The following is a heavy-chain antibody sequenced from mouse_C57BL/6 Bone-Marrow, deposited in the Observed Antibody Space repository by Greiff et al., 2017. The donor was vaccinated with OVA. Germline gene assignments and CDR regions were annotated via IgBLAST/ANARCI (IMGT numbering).Heavy chain of an antibody. Sequence: EVQLVESGGGLVKPGGSLKLSCAASGFTFSDYGMHWVRQAPEKGLEWVAYISSGSSTLYYADTVKGRFTISRDNAKNTLFLQMTSLRSEDTAMYYCARITYCYFDVWGTGTTVTVSS. V-gene: IGHV5-17*01. CDR2: ISSGSSTL. CDR1: GFTFSDYG. CDR3: ARITYCYFDV. J-gene: IGHJ1*03.